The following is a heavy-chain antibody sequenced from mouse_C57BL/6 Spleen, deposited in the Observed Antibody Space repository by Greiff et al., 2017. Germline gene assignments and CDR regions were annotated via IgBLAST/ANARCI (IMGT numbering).Heavy chain of an antibody. V-gene: IGHV5-2*01. J-gene: IGHJ4*01. D-gene: IGHD3-3*01. Sequence: EVKLMESGGGLVQPGESLKLSCESNEYEFPSPDMSWVRKTPEKRLELVAAINSDGGSTYYPDTMERRFIISRDNTKKTLYLQMSSLRSEDTALYYCARHGAEGYARDYWGQGTSVTVSS. CDR2: INSDGGST. CDR3: ARHGAEGYARDY. CDR1: EYEFPSPD.